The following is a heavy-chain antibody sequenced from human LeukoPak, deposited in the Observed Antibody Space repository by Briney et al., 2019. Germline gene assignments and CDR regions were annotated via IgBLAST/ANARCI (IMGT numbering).Heavy chain of an antibody. V-gene: IGHV3-48*01. D-gene: IGHD3-22*01. CDR2: ISSSSSTI. CDR1: GFTFSSYS. Sequence: HPGGSLRLSCAASGFTFSSYSMNWVRQAPGKGLEWVSYISSSSSTIYYADSVKGRFTISRDNAKNSLYLQMNSLRAEDTAVYYCAKDLIPYDSSGYYSGYFDYWGQGTLVTVSS. CDR3: AKDLIPYDSSGYYSGYFDY. J-gene: IGHJ4*02.